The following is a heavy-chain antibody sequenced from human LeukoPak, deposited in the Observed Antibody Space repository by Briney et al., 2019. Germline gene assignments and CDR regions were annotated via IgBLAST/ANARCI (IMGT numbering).Heavy chain of an antibody. Sequence: ASVTVSCKASGYTFTGYYIHWVRQAPGQGLEWMAWINPNSGATNCAQKFQGRVTMTRDTSISTAYMELSRLTSDDTAVYFCARGRFGEWDNWFDPWGQGTLVTVSS. CDR2: INPNSGAT. CDR3: ARGRFGEWDNWFDP. CDR1: GYTFTGYY. V-gene: IGHV1-2*02. J-gene: IGHJ5*02. D-gene: IGHD3-10*01.